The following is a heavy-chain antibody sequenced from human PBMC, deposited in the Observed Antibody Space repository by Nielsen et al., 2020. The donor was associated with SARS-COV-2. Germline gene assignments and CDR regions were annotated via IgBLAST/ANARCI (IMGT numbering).Heavy chain of an antibody. CDR2: IKQDGSEK. CDR1: GFTFSSYW. D-gene: IGHD3-3*01. CDR3: ARDDDFWSGIGDY. V-gene: IGHV3-7*01. Sequence: GEPLKISCAASGFTFSSYWMSWVRQAPGKGLEWVANIKQDGSEKYYVDSVKGRFTISRDNAKNSLYLQMNSLRAEDTAVYYCARDDDFWSGIGDYWGQGTLVTVSS. J-gene: IGHJ4*02.